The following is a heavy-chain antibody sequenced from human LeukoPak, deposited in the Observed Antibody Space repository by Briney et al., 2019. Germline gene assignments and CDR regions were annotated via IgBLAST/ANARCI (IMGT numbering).Heavy chain of an antibody. CDR2: IYTSGST. CDR3: ARDLSDQYYFNSGFDY. J-gene: IGHJ4*02. Sequence: SETLSLTCTVSGGSISSGSYYWSWIRQPAGKGLEWIGRIYTSGSTNYNPSLKSRVTISVDTSKNQFSLKLSSVTAADTAVYYCARDLSDQYYFNSGFDYWGQGTLVTVSS. D-gene: IGHD3-10*01. V-gene: IGHV4-61*02. CDR1: GGSISSGSYY.